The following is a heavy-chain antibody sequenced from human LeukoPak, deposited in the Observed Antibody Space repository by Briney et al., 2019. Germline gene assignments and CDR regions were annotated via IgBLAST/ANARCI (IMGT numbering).Heavy chain of an antibody. J-gene: IGHJ6*03. V-gene: IGHV3-30*18. D-gene: IGHD4-17*01. Sequence: GGSLRLSCAASGFTFSSYWMSWVRQAPGKGLEWVAAISNDGNNKFYADSVKGRFTISRDNPKNTLYLQMNSLRAEDTAVYYCAKDLYGDYAYYYYYMDVWGKGTTVTVSS. CDR3: AKDLYGDYAYYYYYMDV. CDR1: GFTFSSYW. CDR2: ISNDGNNK.